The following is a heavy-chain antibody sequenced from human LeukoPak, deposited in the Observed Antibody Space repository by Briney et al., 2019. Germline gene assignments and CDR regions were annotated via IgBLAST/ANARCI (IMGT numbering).Heavy chain of an antibody. CDR1: GFTFNSYA. V-gene: IGHV3-30*04. D-gene: IGHD5-12*01. CDR3: ARDQLAYSGYDTLFDY. J-gene: IGHJ4*02. Sequence: GGSLRLSCAASGFTFNSYAIHWVRQAPGKGLEWVAVISYDGSNKYYAESMKGRFTISRDNSKNTLYLQLNSLRPDDTAVYYCARDQLAYSGYDTLFDYWGQGTLVTVSS. CDR2: ISYDGSNK.